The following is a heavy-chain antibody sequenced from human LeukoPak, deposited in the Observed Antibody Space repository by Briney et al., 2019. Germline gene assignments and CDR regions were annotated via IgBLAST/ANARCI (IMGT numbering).Heavy chain of an antibody. CDR1: GGSIGASINSPNW. J-gene: IGHJ5*02. V-gene: IGHV4-4*02. CDR2: IFHIWST. Sequence: SETLSLTCAVSGGSIGASINSPNWWSWVRQPPGKGLEWIGEIFHIWSTNYNPSLKSRVTMSVDTSKNQFSLKLSSVTAADTAVYYCARAQLYSSSWYVMLDWFDPWGQGTLVTVSS. CDR3: ARAQLYSSSWYVMLDWFDP. D-gene: IGHD6-13*01.